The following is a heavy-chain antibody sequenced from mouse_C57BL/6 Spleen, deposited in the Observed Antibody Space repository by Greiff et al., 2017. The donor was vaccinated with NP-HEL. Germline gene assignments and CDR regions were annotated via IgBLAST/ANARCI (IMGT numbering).Heavy chain of an antibody. V-gene: IGHV1-26*01. CDR3: ASHSYYGSSYWYFDV. Sequence: VQLQQSGPELVKPGASVKISCKASGYTFTDYYMNWVKQSHGKSLEWIGDINPNNGGTSYNQKFKGKATLTVDKSSSTAYMELRSLTSEDSAVYYCASHSYYGSSYWYFDVWGTGTTVTVSS. D-gene: IGHD1-1*01. CDR2: INPNNGGT. CDR1: GYTFTDYY. J-gene: IGHJ1*03.